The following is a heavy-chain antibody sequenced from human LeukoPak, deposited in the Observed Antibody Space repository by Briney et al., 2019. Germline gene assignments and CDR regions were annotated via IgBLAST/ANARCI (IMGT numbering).Heavy chain of an antibody. V-gene: IGHV4-39*07. CDR3: ARDRTTVTRRRNYYYGMDV. Sequence: SETLSLTCTVSGGSISSSSYYWGWIRQPPGKGLEWTGSIYYSGSTYYNPSLKSRVTISVDTSKNQFSLKLSSVTAADTAVYYCARDRTTVTRRRNYYYGMDVWGQGTTVTVSS. J-gene: IGHJ6*02. D-gene: IGHD4-17*01. CDR1: GGSISSSSYY. CDR2: IYYSGST.